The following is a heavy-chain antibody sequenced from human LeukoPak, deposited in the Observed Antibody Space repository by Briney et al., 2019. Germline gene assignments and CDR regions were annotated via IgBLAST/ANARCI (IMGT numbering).Heavy chain of an antibody. CDR2: IVVGSGNT. Sequence: GASVKVSCKASGFTFTSSAVQWVRQARGQRLEWIGWIVVGSGNTNYAQKFQERVTTTRDMSTSTAYMELSSLRSEDTAVYYCAASDTIFGVVIGPIDYWGQGTLVTVSS. J-gene: IGHJ4*02. D-gene: IGHD3-3*01. V-gene: IGHV1-58*01. CDR3: AASDTIFGVVIGPIDY. CDR1: GFTFTSSA.